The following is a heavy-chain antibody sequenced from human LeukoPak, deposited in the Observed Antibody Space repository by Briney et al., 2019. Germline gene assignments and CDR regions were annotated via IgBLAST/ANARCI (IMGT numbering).Heavy chain of an antibody. V-gene: IGHV4-39*01. CDR1: GGSITTSGHY. CDR2: IDYRERT. CDR3: ANYVSGTMRDY. Sequence: PSETLSLTCTVSGGSITTSGHYWGWIRQPPGKGLEWIGSIDYRERTTYNPSLKSRVTISADTSRNQFSLKLSFVTATDTAVYYCANYVSGTMRDYWGQGTLVTVSS. J-gene: IGHJ4*02. D-gene: IGHD3-16*01.